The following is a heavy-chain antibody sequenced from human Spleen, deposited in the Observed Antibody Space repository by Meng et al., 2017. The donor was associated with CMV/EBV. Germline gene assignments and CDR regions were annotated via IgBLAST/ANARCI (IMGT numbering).Heavy chain of an antibody. V-gene: IGHV3-33*06. CDR3: AKVSDCSSTSCYSGMDV. Sequence: GESLKISCAASGFTFSGYAMHWVRQAPGKGLEWVAVIWYDGSNKYYADSVKGRFTISRDNFKNTLYLQMNSLRAEDTAVYYCAKVSDCSSTSCYSGMDVWGQGTTVTVSS. CDR1: GFTFSGYA. D-gene: IGHD2-2*02. CDR2: IWYDGSNK. J-gene: IGHJ6*02.